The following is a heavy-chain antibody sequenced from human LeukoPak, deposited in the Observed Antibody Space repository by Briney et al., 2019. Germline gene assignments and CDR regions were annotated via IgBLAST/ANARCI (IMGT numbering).Heavy chain of an antibody. CDR2: IKSKTDGGTT. D-gene: IGHD3-9*01. Sequence: GGSLRLSCAASGFTVSSNYMSWVRQAPGKGLEWVGRIKSKTDGGTTDYAAPVKGRFTISRDDSKNTLYLQMNSLKTEDTAVYYCTTDLSSYDWATGCGQGTLVTVSS. CDR3: TTDLSSYDWATG. J-gene: IGHJ4*02. V-gene: IGHV3-15*01. CDR1: GFTVSSNY.